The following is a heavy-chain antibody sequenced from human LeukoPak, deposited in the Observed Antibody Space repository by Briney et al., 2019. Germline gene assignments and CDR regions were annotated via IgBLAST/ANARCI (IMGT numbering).Heavy chain of an antibody. J-gene: IGHJ4*02. Sequence: PGGSLLLSCAASGFTFSSYAMSWVRQAPGKGLEWVSAISGSGGSTYYADSVKGRFTISRDNSKNTLYLQMNSLRAEDTAVYYCAKGLYDSSGYSCFDYWGQGTLVTVSS. CDR2: ISGSGGST. CDR3: AKGLYDSSGYSCFDY. CDR1: GFTFSSYA. V-gene: IGHV3-23*01. D-gene: IGHD3-22*01.